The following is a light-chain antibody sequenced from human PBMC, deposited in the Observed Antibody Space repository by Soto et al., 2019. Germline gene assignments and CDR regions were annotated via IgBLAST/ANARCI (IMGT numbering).Light chain of an antibody. CDR3: QQRSNWQVT. V-gene: IGKV3-11*01. CDR1: QSVSSS. Sequence: EIVLTQSPATLSLPPGERATLSCRASQSVSSSLAWYQQKPGQPPRLLIYDASNRATGIPARFSGSGSGTDFTLTISSLEPEDFAVYYCQQRSNWQVTFGQRTRM. CDR2: DAS. J-gene: IGKJ5*01.